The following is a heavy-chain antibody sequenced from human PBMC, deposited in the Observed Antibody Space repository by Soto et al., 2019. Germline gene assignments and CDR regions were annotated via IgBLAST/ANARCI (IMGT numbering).Heavy chain of an antibody. CDR3: AKALGIAVAGTQT. J-gene: IGHJ5*02. CDR2: ISYDGSNK. CDR1: GFTFSSYG. V-gene: IGHV3-30*18. Sequence: QVQLVESGGGVVQPGRSLRLSCAASGFTFSSYGMHWVRQAPGKGLEWVAVISYDGSNKYYADSVKGRFTISRDNSKNTLYLQMNSLRAEDTAVYYCAKALGIAVAGTQTWGQGTLVTVSS. D-gene: IGHD6-19*01.